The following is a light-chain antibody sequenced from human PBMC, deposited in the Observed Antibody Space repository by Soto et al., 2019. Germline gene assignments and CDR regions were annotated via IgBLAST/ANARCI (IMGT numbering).Light chain of an antibody. CDR3: QQSYSTPRT. J-gene: IGKJ1*01. CDR1: QSVTSNY. Sequence: EIVLTQSPGTLSLSPGERATLSCRASQSVTSNYLAWYQQKPGQAPRLLIFGSYRRATGIPDRFSGSGSGTEFTLTINRLEPEDFATYYCQQSYSTPRTFGQGTKVEIK. V-gene: IGKV3-20*01. CDR2: GSY.